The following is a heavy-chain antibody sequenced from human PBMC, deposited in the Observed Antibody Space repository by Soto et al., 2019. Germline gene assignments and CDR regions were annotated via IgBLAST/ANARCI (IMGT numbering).Heavy chain of an antibody. D-gene: IGHD1-1*01. CDR2: SSDSGTFT. V-gene: IGHV3-11*06. J-gene: IGHJ4*02. Sequence: PGGSVRLSCAASGFTFSDYYMSWIRQAPGKGLEWFSYSSDSGTFTRYADSVKGRFSISRDNAKNSLYLQINSLRGEDTAIYYCARSGDNYNLLDYWGQGTPVTVSS. CDR1: GFTFSDYY. CDR3: ARSGDNYNLLDY.